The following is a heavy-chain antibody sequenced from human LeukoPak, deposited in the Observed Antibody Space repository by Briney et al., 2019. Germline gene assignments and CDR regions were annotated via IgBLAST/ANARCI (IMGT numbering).Heavy chain of an antibody. V-gene: IGHV3-23*01. CDR1: GFTFSSYS. CDR3: AKALISGYYYWYFDY. J-gene: IGHJ4*02. Sequence: GGSLRLSCAASGFTFSSYSMNWVRQAPGKGLEWVSGISGSGGSTYYADSVKGRFTISRDNSKNTLFLQMNSLRAEDTAIYYCAKALISGYYYWYFDYWGQGTLVTVSS. D-gene: IGHD3-22*01. CDR2: ISGSGGST.